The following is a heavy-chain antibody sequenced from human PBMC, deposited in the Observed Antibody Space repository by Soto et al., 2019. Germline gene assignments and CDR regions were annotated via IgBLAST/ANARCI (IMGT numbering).Heavy chain of an antibody. V-gene: IGHV1-3*01. CDR2: INAGNGNT. CDR1: GYTFTSYA. J-gene: IGHJ4*02. Sequence: GASVNVSCKASGYTFTSYAMHWVRQAPGQRLEWMGWINAGNGNTKYSQKFQGRVTITRDTSASTAYMELSSLRSEDTAVYYCARDLGSPAAFDYWGQGTLVTVSS. D-gene: IGHD2-2*01. CDR3: ARDLGSPAAFDY.